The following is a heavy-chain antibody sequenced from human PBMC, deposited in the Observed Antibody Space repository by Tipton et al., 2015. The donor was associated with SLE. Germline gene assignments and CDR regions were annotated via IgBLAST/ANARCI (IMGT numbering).Heavy chain of an antibody. CDR3: ARVGYGDYGGVDY. Sequence: TLSLTCAVSGYSISSGYYWGWIRQPPGKGLEWIGSIYHSGSTYYNSSLESLVTILVDTSKNHFSLRLTSVTAADTAVYYCARVGYGDYGGVDYWGQASLVTVSS. J-gene: IGHJ4*02. D-gene: IGHD4-17*01. CDR2: IYHSGST. V-gene: IGHV4-38-2*01. CDR1: GYSISSGYY.